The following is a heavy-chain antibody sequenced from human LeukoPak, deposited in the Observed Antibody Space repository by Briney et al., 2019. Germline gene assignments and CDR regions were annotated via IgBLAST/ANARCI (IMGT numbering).Heavy chain of an antibody. Sequence: SETLSLTCTVSGGSISSYYWSWIRQPAGKGLEWIGRIYTSGSTNYNPSLKSRVTISVGKSKNQFSLKLSSVTAADTAVYYCARDYDAGYFDYWGQGTLVTVSS. D-gene: IGHD3-16*01. CDR2: IYTSGST. CDR1: GGSISSYY. J-gene: IGHJ4*02. V-gene: IGHV4-4*07. CDR3: ARDYDAGYFDY.